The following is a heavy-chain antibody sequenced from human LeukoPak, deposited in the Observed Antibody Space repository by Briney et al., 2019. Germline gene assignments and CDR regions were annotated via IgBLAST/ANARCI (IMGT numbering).Heavy chain of an antibody. Sequence: SETLSLTCAVYGESFSGYYWTWIRQPPGKGLEWIGEIIDTGSTKYNPSLKSRVTISVDTSKNQFSLKLSSVTAADTAVYYCARVGYCSGGSCYWDYYYYMDVWGKGTTVTISS. CDR3: ARVGYCSGGSCYWDYYYYMDV. V-gene: IGHV4-34*12. J-gene: IGHJ6*03. CDR2: IIDTGST. CDR1: GESFSGYY. D-gene: IGHD2-15*01.